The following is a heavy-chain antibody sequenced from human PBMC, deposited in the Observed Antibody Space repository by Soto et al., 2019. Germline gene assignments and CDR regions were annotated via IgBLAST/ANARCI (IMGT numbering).Heavy chain of an antibody. D-gene: IGHD2-2*01. CDR3: ARGPYCSSSSCYSDFDS. J-gene: IGHJ4*02. Sequence: EVQLVESGGGLVQPGGSLRLACAASGFTLSNYWMHWARQAPGKGLVWVSRISSDGSSTNYADSVKGRFTISRDNAKNTLHLQLNSLRAEDTAVYYCARGPYCSSSSCYSDFDSWGQGTLVTVSS. V-gene: IGHV3-74*01. CDR1: GFTLSNYW. CDR2: ISSDGSST.